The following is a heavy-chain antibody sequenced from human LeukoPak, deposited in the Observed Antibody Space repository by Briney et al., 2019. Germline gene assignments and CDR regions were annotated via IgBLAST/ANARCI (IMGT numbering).Heavy chain of an antibody. D-gene: IGHD1-26*01. Sequence: QPGGSLRLSGAVSGFTVSSSYMSWVRQAPEGKGLEWVSVIYSDGSTYYADSVKGRFTISRDNSKNMLYLQMNSLRAEDTGLYYCTRETGATDYWGQGTLVTVSS. CDR2: IYSDGST. CDR1: GFTVSSSY. CDR3: TRETGATDY. J-gene: IGHJ4*02. V-gene: IGHV3-66*01.